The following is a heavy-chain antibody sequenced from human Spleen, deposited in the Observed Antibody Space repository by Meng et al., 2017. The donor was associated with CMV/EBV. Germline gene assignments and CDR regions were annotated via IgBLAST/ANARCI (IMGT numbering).Heavy chain of an antibody. J-gene: IGHJ4*02. CDR2: INHSGST. CDR1: GGSFSGYY. D-gene: IGHD6-6*01. Sequence: QVQLQQWGAGLLKPSETLSLTCAVYGGSFSGYYWSWIRQPPGKGLEWIGEINHSGSTNYNPSLKSRVTISVDTSKNQFSLKLSSVTAADTAVYYCARAGDSSSSHFDYWGQGTLVTVSS. CDR3: ARAGDSSSSHFDY. V-gene: IGHV4-34*01.